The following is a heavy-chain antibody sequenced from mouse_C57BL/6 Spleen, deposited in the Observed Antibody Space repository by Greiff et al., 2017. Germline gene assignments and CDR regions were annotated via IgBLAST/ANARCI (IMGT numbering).Heavy chain of an antibody. CDR2: ISYSGST. CDR1: GYSITSDY. Sequence: DVMLVESGPGLAKPSQTLSLTCSVTGYSITSDYWNWIRKFPGNKLEYMGYISYSGSTYYNPSLKSRISITRDTSKSQYYLQLNSVTTEDTATYCCGRYQLGRGYFDYWGQGTTLTVSS. CDR3: GRYQLGRGYFDY. V-gene: IGHV3-8*01. D-gene: IGHD4-1*02. J-gene: IGHJ2*01.